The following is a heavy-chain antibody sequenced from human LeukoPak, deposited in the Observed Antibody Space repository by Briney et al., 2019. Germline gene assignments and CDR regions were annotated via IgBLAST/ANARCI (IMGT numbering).Heavy chain of an antibody. Sequence: GGSLRLSCAASGFTFRHYEMTWVRQAPGKGLEWVSAISGSGGSTYYADSVKGRFTISRDNSKNTLYLQMNSLRAEDTAVYYCANHRGLTGTTLFPFDYWGQGTLVTVSS. V-gene: IGHV3-23*01. CDR3: ANHRGLTGTTLFPFDY. J-gene: IGHJ4*02. D-gene: IGHD1-7*01. CDR2: ISGSGGST. CDR1: GFTFRHYE.